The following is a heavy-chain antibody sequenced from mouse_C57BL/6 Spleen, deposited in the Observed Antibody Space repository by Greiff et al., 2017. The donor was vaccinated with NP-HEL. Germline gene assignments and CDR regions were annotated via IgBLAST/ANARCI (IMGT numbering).Heavy chain of an antibody. CDR2: INPNNGGT. CDR1: GYTFTDYN. D-gene: IGHD2-3*01. CDR3: ARGRWLPAWFAY. V-gene: IGHV1-22*01. Sequence: EVQLQQSGPELVKPGASVKMSCKASGYTFTDYNMHWVKQSHGKSLEWIGYINPNNGGTSYNQKFKGKATLTVNKSSSTAYMELRSLTSEDSAVYYCARGRWLPAWFAYWGQGTLVTVSA. J-gene: IGHJ3*01.